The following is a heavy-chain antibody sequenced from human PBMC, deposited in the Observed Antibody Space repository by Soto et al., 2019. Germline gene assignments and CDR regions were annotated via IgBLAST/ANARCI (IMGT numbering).Heavy chain of an antibody. D-gene: IGHD2-2*02. CDR3: ARGCWVSSSTSCYRE. CDR2: IYYSGST. J-gene: IGHJ4*02. V-gene: IGHV4-31*11. Sequence: TLSLTCAFSYGSISSGGCYWSFVLQDPGKGLEGIGYIYYSGSTYYNPSLKSRVTISVDTSKNQFSLKLSSVTAEDTAVYCCARGCWVSSSTSCYREWGQGTLVTVSS. CDR1: YGSISSGGCY.